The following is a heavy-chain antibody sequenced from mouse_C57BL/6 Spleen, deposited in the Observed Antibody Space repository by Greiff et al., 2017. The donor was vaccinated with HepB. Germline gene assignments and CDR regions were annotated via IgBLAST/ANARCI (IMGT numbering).Heavy chain of an antibody. J-gene: IGHJ2*01. Sequence: VKLMESGAELARPGASVKLSCKASGYTFTSYGISWVKQRTGQGLEWIGEIYPRSGNTYYNEKFKGKATLTADKSSSTAYMELRSLTSEDSAVYFCARWSLGTYYFDYWGQGTTLTVSS. CDR1: GYTFTSYG. CDR3: ARWSLGTYYFDY. CDR2: IYPRSGNT. V-gene: IGHV1-81*01.